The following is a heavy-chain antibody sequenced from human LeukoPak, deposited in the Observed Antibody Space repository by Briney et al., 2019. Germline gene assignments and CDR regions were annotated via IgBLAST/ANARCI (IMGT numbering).Heavy chain of an antibody. D-gene: IGHD4-17*01. V-gene: IGHV3-23*01. CDR1: GFTFSTYG. J-gene: IGHJ4*02. CDR2: ISASGDST. CDR3: AKRSSYADSSACFDY. Sequence: PGGTLRLSCAASGFTFSTYGMSWVRQVPGKGLEWVSAISASGDSTYYADSVKGRFSISRDNPKNTLFLHMSSLRAEDTAVYYCAKRSSYADSSACFDYWGQGSLVTVSS.